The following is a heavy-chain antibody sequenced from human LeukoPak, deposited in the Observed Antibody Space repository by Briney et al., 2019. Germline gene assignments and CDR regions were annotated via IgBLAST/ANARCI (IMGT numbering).Heavy chain of an antibody. J-gene: IGHJ6*03. CDR3: ARGPFTPPYYYYYMDV. V-gene: IGHV3-21*01. Sequence: GGSLRLSCAASGFTFSSYSMNWVRQAPGKGLEWVSSISSSSSYIYYAESVKGRFTISRDNAKNSLYLQMNSLRAEDTAVYYCARGPFTPPYYYYYMDVWGKGTTVTVSS. D-gene: IGHD2-15*01. CDR1: GFTFSSYS. CDR2: ISSSSSYI.